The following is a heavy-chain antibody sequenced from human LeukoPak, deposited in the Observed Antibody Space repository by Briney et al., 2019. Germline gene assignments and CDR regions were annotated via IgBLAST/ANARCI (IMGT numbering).Heavy chain of an antibody. Sequence: GGSLRLSCAASGFTFNTYGMNWVRQAPGKGLEWVSYISGTSSAMYYADSVKGRFTISSDNGRTSLYLQMNSLRDEDTAMYYCARDMGEYSPFYFDYWGQGALVTVSS. CDR2: ISGTSSAM. V-gene: IGHV3-48*02. CDR3: ARDMGEYSPFYFDY. D-gene: IGHD5-18*01. J-gene: IGHJ4*02. CDR1: GFTFNTYG.